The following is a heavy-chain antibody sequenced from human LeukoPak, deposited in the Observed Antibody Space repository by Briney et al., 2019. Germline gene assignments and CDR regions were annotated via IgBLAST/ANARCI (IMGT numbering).Heavy chain of an antibody. CDR2: IKQDGSEK. Sequence: GGSLRLSCAASEFTFSSYWMSWVRQAPGKGLEWVANIKQDGSEKYYVDSVKGRFTISRDNAKNSLYLQMNSLRAEDTAVYYCARVSDSSGYFYYYYYMDVWGKGTTVTVSS. V-gene: IGHV3-7*01. J-gene: IGHJ6*03. D-gene: IGHD3-22*01. CDR3: ARVSDSSGYFYYYYYMDV. CDR1: EFTFSSYW.